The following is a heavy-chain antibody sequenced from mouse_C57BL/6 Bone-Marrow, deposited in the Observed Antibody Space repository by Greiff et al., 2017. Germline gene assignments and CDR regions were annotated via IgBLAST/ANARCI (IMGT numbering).Heavy chain of an antibody. CDR2: IHPSDSDT. CDR1: GYTFTSYW. D-gene: IGHD1-1*01. J-gene: IGHJ3*01. V-gene: IGHV1-74*01. Sequence: QVQLQQPGAELVKPGASVKVSCKASGYTFTSYWMHWVKQRPGQGLEWIGRIHPSDSDTNYNQKFKGKATLTVDKSSSTAYMQLSSLTSEDSAVYYCAIDYEKVWFAYWGQGTLVTVSA. CDR3: AIDYEKVWFAY.